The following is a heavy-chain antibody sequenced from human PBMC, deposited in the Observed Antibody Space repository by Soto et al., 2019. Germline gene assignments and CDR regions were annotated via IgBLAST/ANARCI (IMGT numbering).Heavy chain of an antibody. D-gene: IGHD6-19*01. J-gene: IGHJ5*02. CDR2: IIPIFGTA. CDR1: GGTFNSYA. Sequence: QVQLVQSGAEVKKPGSSVKVSCKASGGTFNSYAISWVRQAPGQGLEWMGGIIPIFGTANYAQKFQGRVTITADESTSTAYMELSSLRSEDTAVYYCACVGGSGWENYNWFDPWGQGTLVTVSS. CDR3: ACVGGSGWENYNWFDP. V-gene: IGHV1-69*01.